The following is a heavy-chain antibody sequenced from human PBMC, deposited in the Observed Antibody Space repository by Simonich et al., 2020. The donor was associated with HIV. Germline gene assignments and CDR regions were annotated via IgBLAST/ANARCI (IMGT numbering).Heavy chain of an antibody. V-gene: IGHV4-34*01. CDR3: ARRHPTTVTTPYFDY. Sequence: QVQLQQWGAGLLKPSETLSLTCAVYGGSFSGYYWSWIRQPPGKGLEWIGEINHSGRPNDNPSLKSRVTISVDTSKNQFSLKLSSVTAADTAVYYCARRHPTTVTTPYFDYWGQGTLVTVSS. J-gene: IGHJ4*02. D-gene: IGHD4-17*01. CDR2: INHSGRP. CDR1: GGSFSGYY.